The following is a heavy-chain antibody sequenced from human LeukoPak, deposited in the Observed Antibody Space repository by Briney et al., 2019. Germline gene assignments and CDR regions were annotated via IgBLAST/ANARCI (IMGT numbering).Heavy chain of an antibody. CDR3: ARHSCSGGSCYAPWYYGMDV. J-gene: IGHJ6*02. CDR2: IYYSGST. CDR1: GGSISSSSYY. D-gene: IGHD2-15*01. V-gene: IGHV4-39*07. Sequence: SETLSLTCTVSGGSISSSSYYWGWIRQPPGKGLEWIGSIYYSGSTYYNPSLKSRVTISVDTSKNQFSLKLSSVTAADTAVYYCARHSCSGGSCYAPWYYGMDVWGQGTTVTVSS.